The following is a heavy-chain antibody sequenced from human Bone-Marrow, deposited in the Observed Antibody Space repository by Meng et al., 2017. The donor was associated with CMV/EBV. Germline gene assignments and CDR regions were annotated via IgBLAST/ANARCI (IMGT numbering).Heavy chain of an antibody. CDR2: IYYSGST. CDR3: ARCAAAGTNCFDP. CDR1: GGSISSSSYY. V-gene: IGHV4-39*01. D-gene: IGHD6-13*01. J-gene: IGHJ5*02. Sequence: SETLSLTCTVSGGSISSSSYYWGWIRQPPGKGLEWIGSIYYSGSTYYNPSLKSRVTISVDTSKNQFSLKLSSVTAADTAVYYCARCAAAGTNCFDPWGQGTLFTVSS.